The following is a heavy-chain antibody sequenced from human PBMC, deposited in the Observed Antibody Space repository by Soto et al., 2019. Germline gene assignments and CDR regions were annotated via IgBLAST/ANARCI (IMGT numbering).Heavy chain of an antibody. J-gene: IGHJ6*03. CDR3: AKGTEVPAATNYYYYYMDV. D-gene: IGHD2-2*01. CDR2: ISWNSGSI. CDR1: GFTFDDYA. V-gene: IGHV3-9*01. Sequence: GGSLRLSCAASGFTFDDYAMHWVRQAPGKGLEWVSGISWNSGSIGYADSVKGRFTISRDNAKNSLYLQMNSLRAEDTALYYCAKGTEVPAATNYYYYYMDVWGKGTTVTVSS.